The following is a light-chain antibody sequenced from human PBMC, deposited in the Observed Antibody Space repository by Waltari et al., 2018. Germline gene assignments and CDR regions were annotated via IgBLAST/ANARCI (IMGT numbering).Light chain of an antibody. CDR2: DVN. CDR1: SRDVGDYRF. V-gene: IGLV2-14*01. CDR3: SSYTSRNRVRV. J-gene: IGLJ3*02. Sequence: QSALTQPASVSGSPEQSITISCSGISRDVGDYRFVSWYQQHPGKAPKLMIFDVNNRPSGFSIRFAGSNSGDTASLTISGLQAEDEADYFCSSYTSRNRVRVFGGGTKLTVL.